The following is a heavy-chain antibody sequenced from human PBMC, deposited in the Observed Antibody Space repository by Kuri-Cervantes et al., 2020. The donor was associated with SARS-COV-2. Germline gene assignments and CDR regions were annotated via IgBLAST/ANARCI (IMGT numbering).Heavy chain of an antibody. CDR2: IIPILSIA. D-gene: IGHD3-10*01. V-gene: IGHV1-69*10. CDR1: GGTFSSYA. CDR3: ARDRDNYFDY. J-gene: IGHJ4*02. Sequence: SVKVSCKASGGTFSSYAISWVRQAPGQGLEWMGGIIPILSIANYAQKFQGRVTITADKSTSTAYMKLSSLRSEDTAVYYCARDRDNYFDYWGQGTLVTVSS.